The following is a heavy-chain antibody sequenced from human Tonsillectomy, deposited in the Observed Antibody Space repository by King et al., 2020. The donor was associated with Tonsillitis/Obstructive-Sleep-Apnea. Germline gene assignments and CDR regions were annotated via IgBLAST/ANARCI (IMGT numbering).Heavy chain of an antibody. CDR3: ARAKYSVAGFDY. J-gene: IGHJ4*02. V-gene: IGHV4-31*01. CDR2: IYYSGST. D-gene: IGHD6-19*01. Sequence: VQLQESGPGLVKPSQTLSLTCTVSGGSISSGGYYWSWIRQHPGRGLEWIGYIYYSGSTYYNPSLKSLVTISVDTSKNQFSLKLSSVTAADTAVYYCARAKYSVAGFDYWGQGTLVTVSS. CDR1: GGSISSGGYY.